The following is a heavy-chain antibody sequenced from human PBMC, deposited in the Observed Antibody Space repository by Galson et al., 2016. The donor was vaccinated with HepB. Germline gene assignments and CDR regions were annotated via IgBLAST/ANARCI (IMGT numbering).Heavy chain of an antibody. D-gene: IGHD3-10*01. V-gene: IGHV3-9*01. CDR2: ISWNSGRI. J-gene: IGHJ4*02. Sequence: SLRLSCAASGFTFDDYAMLWVRQAPGKGLEWVSSISWNSGRIGYADSVKGRFTISRDSANNSLYLQMNSLRVEDTALYYCVKDESIRGSSPGDWGQGTLVIVSS. CDR1: GFTFDDYA. CDR3: VKDESIRGSSPGD.